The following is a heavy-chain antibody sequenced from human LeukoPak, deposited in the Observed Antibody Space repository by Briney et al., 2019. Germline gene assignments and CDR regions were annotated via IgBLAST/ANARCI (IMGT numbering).Heavy chain of an antibody. CDR3: ARGRYCSADICSGGDAFDI. D-gene: IGHD2-15*01. Sequence: SETLSLTCTVSGGSINNYCWSWIRQPAGKGLEWIGRIYTRGSTNYNPSLKSRVTMSVDTSKNQFSLKLSSVTAADTAVYYCARGRYCSADICSGGDAFDIWGQGTMVSVSS. V-gene: IGHV4-4*07. J-gene: IGHJ3*02. CDR1: GGSINNYC. CDR2: IYTRGST.